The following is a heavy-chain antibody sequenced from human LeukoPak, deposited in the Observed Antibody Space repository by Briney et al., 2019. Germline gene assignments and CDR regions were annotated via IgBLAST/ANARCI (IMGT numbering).Heavy chain of an antibody. CDR3: ARVLGWWFGELSFWFDP. J-gene: IGHJ5*02. V-gene: IGHV4-61*02. D-gene: IGHD3-10*01. Sequence: PSETLSLTCTVSGGSISSGSYYWSWIRQPAGKGLEWIGRIYTSGSTNYNPSLKSRVTISVDTSKNQFSLKLSSVTAADTAVYYCARVLGWWFGELSFWFDPWGQGTLVTVSS. CDR1: GGSISSGSYY. CDR2: IYTSGST.